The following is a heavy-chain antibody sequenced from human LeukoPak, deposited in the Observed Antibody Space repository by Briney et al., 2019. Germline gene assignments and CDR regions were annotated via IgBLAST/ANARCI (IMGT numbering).Heavy chain of an antibody. CDR2: ISSSCSSM. CDR1: GFTFSSYS. Sequence: GGSLRLSCAASGFTFSSYSMNWVRQAPGKGLEWVSYISSSCSSMYYADSVKGRFTISRDNSKNTLYLQMNSLRAEDTAVYYCARDRLYYYDSSGYLDYWGQGTLVTVSS. CDR3: ARDRLYYYDSSGYLDY. J-gene: IGHJ4*02. V-gene: IGHV3-48*01. D-gene: IGHD3-22*01.